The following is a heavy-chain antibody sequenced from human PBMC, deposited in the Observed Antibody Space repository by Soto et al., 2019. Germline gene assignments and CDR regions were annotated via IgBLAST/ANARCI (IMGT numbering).Heavy chain of an antibody. CDR1: GFDFNSYS. D-gene: IGHD1-26*01. V-gene: IGHV3-48*01. Sequence: EVQLVESGGGLVQPGGSLRLSCVASGFDFNSYSMNWVRQAPGNGLEWISYINSGSTSVFYADSVKGRFTISRDNAKNSLYLQMNSLRAEDTAVYYCTSSASPDAYWGQGTLVTVSS. J-gene: IGHJ4*02. CDR2: INSGSTSV. CDR3: TSSASPDAY.